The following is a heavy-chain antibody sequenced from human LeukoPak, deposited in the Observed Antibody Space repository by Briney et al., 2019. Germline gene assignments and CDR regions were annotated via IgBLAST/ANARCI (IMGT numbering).Heavy chain of an antibody. V-gene: IGHV1-46*01. Sequence: ASVKVSCKASGYTFTSYYMHWVRQAPGQGLEWMGMINPSGDSTSYTQEFQGRISMTRDTSTSTVYLDLSSLRSEDTAVYYCARDIAADHTTYFQHWGQGTLVTVSS. CDR3: ARDIAADHTTYFQH. D-gene: IGHD6-13*01. CDR1: GYTFTSYY. J-gene: IGHJ1*01. CDR2: INPSGDST.